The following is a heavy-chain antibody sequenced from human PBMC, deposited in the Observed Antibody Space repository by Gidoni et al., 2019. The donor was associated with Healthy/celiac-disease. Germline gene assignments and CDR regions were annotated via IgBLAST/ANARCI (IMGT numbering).Heavy chain of an antibody. CDR1: GFTFDDYA. D-gene: IGHD2-2*01. CDR2: ISWNSGSI. CDR3: AKDSGDNIVVVPAAMPYDYGMDV. Sequence: EVQLVESGGGLVQPGRSLRLSCAASGFTFDDYAMHWVRQAPGKGLEWVSGISWNSGSIGYADSVKGRFTISRDNAKNSLYLQMNSLRAEDTALYYCAKDSGDNIVVVPAAMPYDYGMDVWGQGTTVTVSS. J-gene: IGHJ6*02. V-gene: IGHV3-9*01.